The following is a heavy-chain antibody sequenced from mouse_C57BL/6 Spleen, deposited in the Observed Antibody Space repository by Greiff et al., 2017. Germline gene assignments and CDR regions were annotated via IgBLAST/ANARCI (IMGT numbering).Heavy chain of an antibody. CDR3: ARPPSYYGSSYWYFDV. CDR1: GYTFTDYN. CDR2: INPNNGGT. Sequence: EVQVVESGPELVKPGASVKIPCKASGYTFTDYNMDWVKQSHGKSLEWIGDINPNNGGTIYNQKFKGKATLTVDKSSSTAYMELRSLTSEDTAVYYCARPPSYYGSSYWYFDVWGTGTTVTVSS. V-gene: IGHV1-18*01. J-gene: IGHJ1*03. D-gene: IGHD1-1*01.